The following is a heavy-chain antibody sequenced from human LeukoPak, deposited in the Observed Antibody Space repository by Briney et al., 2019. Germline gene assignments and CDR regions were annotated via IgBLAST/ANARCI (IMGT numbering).Heavy chain of an antibody. CDR3: ARESESSGWYDY. Sequence: GGSLRLSCAAPGFMFHDYAIHWVGQAPGKGLEWVSLISGDGGSTFYADSVKGRFTISRDNSKNSLYLQMSSLRSEDTALYYCARESESSGWYDYSGHGTLGTVSS. CDR2: ISGDGGST. J-gene: IGHJ5*01. V-gene: IGHV3-43*02. CDR1: GFMFHDYA. D-gene: IGHD3-22*01.